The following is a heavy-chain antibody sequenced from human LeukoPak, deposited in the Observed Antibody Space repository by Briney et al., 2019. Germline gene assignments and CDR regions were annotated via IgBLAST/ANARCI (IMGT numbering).Heavy chain of an antibody. Sequence: PSETLSLTCTVSGGSISSYYWSWIRQPPGKGLEWVGYIYYSGSTNYNPSLKSRVTISVDTSKNQFSLKLSSVTAADTAVYYCASKDSGYDDRECGMDVWGQGTTVTVSS. J-gene: IGHJ6*02. D-gene: IGHD5-12*01. CDR2: IYYSGST. CDR3: ASKDSGYDDRECGMDV. V-gene: IGHV4-59*01. CDR1: GGSISSYY.